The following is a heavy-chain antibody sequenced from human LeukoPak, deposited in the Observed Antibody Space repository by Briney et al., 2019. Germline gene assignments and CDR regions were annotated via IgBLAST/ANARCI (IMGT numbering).Heavy chain of an antibody. J-gene: IGHJ3*02. CDR1: GYTFTGYY. CDR3: ATYSSGWYSLGAFDI. CDR2: INPNSGGT. Sequence: GASVKVSCKASGYTFTGYYMHWVRQAPGQGLEWTGWINPNSGGTNYAQKFQGRVTMTRDTSISTAYMELSRLRSDDTAVYYCATYSSGWYSLGAFDIWGQGTMVTVSS. D-gene: IGHD6-19*01. V-gene: IGHV1-2*02.